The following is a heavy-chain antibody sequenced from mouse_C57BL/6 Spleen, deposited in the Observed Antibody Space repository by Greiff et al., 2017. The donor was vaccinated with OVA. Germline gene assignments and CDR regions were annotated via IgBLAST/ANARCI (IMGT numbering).Heavy chain of an antibody. D-gene: IGHD4-1*01. CDR3: VTGTRYFDY. V-gene: IGHV3-6*01. Sequence: ESGPGLVKPSQSLSLTCSVTGYSITSGYYWNWIRQFPGNKLEWMGYISYDGSNNYNPSLKNRISITRDTSKNQFFLKLNSVTTEDTATYYCVTGTRYFDYWGQGTTLTVSS. CDR1: GYSITSGYY. CDR2: ISYDGSN. J-gene: IGHJ2*01.